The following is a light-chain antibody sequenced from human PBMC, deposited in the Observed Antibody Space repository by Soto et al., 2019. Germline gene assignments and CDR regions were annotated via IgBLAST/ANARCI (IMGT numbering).Light chain of an antibody. CDR2: IAS. CDR3: QQYGTSPRT. Sequence: EIVLTQSPGTLSLSPGERATRSCRASQSVSSSYLAWYQQKPGQAPRLLIYIASTRAPGVPDRFSGSGSGTDFTLTISRLEPEDFAVYYCQQYGTSPRTFGQGTKVEIK. J-gene: IGKJ1*01. CDR1: QSVSSSY. V-gene: IGKV3-20*01.